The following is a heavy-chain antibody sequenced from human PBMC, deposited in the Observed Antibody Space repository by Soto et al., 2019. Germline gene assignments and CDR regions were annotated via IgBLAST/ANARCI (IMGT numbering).Heavy chain of an antibody. CDR2: IIPILGIA. CDR1: GGTFSSYT. J-gene: IGHJ5*02. CDR3: ARLYGERLFYWFDP. V-gene: IGHV1-69*02. D-gene: IGHD4-17*01. Sequence: ASVKVSCKASGGTFSSYTISWVRQAPGQGLEWMGRIIPILGIANYAQKFQGRVTITADKSTSTAYMELSSLRSEDTAVYYCARLYGERLFYWFDPWGQGTLVTVSS.